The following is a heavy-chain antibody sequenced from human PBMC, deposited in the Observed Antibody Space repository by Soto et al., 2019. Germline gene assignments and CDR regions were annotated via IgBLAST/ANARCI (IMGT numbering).Heavy chain of an antibody. D-gene: IGHD3-10*01. J-gene: IGHJ3*01. CDR1: GFTFSSYG. V-gene: IGHV3-33*01. Sequence: QPGGSLRLSCAASGFTFSSYGMHWVRQAPGKGLEWVAVIWYDGSNKYYADSVKGRFTISRDNSKNTLYLQMNSLRAEDTVVYCCAREIEGFGIPLVWGQGTMVTVSS. CDR3: AREIEGFGIPLV. CDR2: IWYDGSNK.